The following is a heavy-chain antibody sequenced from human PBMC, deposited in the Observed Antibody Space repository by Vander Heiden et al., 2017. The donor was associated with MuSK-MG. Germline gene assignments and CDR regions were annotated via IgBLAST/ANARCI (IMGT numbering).Heavy chain of an antibody. J-gene: IGHJ3*02. Sequence: EVQLVESGGGQVRPGGSMSLSCAASGLTFSSYSMNWVRQAPGKGLEWVSSISSSSSYIYYADSVKGRFTISRDNAKNSVYLQMNSLRAEDTAVYYCARVLRAFDIWGQGTMVTVSS. V-gene: IGHV3-21*01. CDR3: ARVLRAFDI. CDR2: ISSSSSYI. CDR1: GLTFSSYS.